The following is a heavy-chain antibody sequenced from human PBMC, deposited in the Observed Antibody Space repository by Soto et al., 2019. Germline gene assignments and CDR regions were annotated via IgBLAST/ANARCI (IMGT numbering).Heavy chain of an antibody. V-gene: IGHV3-53*01. Sequence: PGGSLRLSCAASGFTVSSNYMSWVRQAPGKGLEWVSVIYSGGSTYYADSVKGRFTISRDNSKNTLYLQMNSLRAEDTAVYYCARVMGNYYDSSGPMLFDPWGQGTLVTVSS. CDR2: IYSGGST. CDR1: GFTVSSNY. D-gene: IGHD3-22*01. J-gene: IGHJ5*02. CDR3: ARVMGNYYDSSGPMLFDP.